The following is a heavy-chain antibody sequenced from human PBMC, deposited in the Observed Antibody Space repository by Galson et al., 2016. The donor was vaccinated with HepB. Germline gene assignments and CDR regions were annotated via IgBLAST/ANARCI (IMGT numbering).Heavy chain of an antibody. CDR2: ISAYNGNT. Sequence: SVTVSCKASGYTFTSYGISWVRQAPGQGLEWMVWISAYNGNTNYAQKLQGRVTMTTDTSTSTAYMELRSLRSDDTAVYYCARGPSSTRTFDYWGQGTLVTVSS. CDR1: GYTFTSYG. CDR3: ARGPSSTRTFDY. J-gene: IGHJ4*02. V-gene: IGHV1-18*01. D-gene: IGHD2-2*01.